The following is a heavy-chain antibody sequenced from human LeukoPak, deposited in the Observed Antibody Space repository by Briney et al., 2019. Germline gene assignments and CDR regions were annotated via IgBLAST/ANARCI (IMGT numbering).Heavy chain of an antibody. CDR1: GYTFTRYY. V-gene: IGHV1-2*02. J-gene: IGHJ4*02. Sequence: SVKVSRQASGYTFTRYYMHWVRQAPGHGLEGMGWINPNSGGTNYAQKFQGRVTMTRDTSISTASMELRSLSSDDTAVYYCARSGRGTYDYFDYWGQGTLVTVSS. CDR3: ARSGRGTYDYFDY. CDR2: INPNSGGT. D-gene: IGHD1-1*01.